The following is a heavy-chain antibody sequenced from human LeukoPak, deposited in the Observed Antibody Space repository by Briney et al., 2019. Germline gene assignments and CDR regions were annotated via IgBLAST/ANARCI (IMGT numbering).Heavy chain of an antibody. CDR3: ARENWHTAPGPTFDS. Sequence: TSQTLSLTCAISGDSVSSNSAAWNWIRQSPSRGLEWLGRTYYRSKWHNDYGVSVKSRIIINPDTSKNQFSLQLNSVTPEDTALYFCARENWHTAPGPTFDSWGQGTLVTVSS. J-gene: IGHJ4*02. CDR2: TYYRSKWHN. V-gene: IGHV6-1*01. CDR1: GDSVSSNSAA.